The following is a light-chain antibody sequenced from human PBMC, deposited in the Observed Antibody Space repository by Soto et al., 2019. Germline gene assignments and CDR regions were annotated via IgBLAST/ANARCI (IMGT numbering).Light chain of an antibody. V-gene: IGKV1-5*03. CDR2: KAS. J-gene: IGKJ1*01. Sequence: DIQMTQSSSSLSASVGDRVTITCRASQGISTYLNWYLQKPGKAPKLLIYKASSLESGVPSRFSGSGSGTEFTLTISSLQPDDFATYYCQQYNSYSTFGQGTKVDIK. CDR1: QGISTY. CDR3: QQYNSYST.